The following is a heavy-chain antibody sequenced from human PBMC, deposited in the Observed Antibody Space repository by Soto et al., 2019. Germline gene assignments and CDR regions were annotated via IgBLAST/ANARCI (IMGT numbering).Heavy chain of an antibody. J-gene: IGHJ6*02. Sequence: PGGSLRLSCAASGFTFSSYWMHWVRQAPGKGLVWVSRINSDGSSTSYADSVKGRFTISRDNAKNTLYLQMNSLRAEDTAVYYCARGGPVLLWFGELSGYYYYGMDVWGQGTTVTVSS. D-gene: IGHD3-10*01. CDR2: INSDGSST. CDR1: GFTFSSYW. V-gene: IGHV3-74*01. CDR3: ARGGPVLLWFGELSGYYYYGMDV.